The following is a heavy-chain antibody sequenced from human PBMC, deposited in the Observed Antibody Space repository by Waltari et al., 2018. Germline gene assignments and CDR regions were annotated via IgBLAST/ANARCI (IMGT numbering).Heavy chain of an antibody. Sequence: QVQLVESGGGVVQPGRSLRLSCAASEFTFSSYAIHWVRQAPGKGLGWVAVISYNARNTYYVDSVKGRFTISRDNSKKMLYLQMNSLRAEDTAVYYCARDYCDRTNCHGMDVWGQGTTVTVSS. D-gene: IGHD2-2*01. J-gene: IGHJ6*02. CDR2: ISYNARNT. V-gene: IGHV3-30*04. CDR3: ARDYCDRTNCHGMDV. CDR1: EFTFSSYA.